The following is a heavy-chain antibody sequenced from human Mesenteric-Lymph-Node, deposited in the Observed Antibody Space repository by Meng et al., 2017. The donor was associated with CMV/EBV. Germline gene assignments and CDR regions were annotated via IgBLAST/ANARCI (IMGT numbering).Heavy chain of an antibody. D-gene: IGHD6-13*01. J-gene: IGHJ4*02. CDR3: ARDGYSSSWYSDY. V-gene: IGHV1-2*06. CDR2: IDPDSGGT. CDR1: GYTFTGYY. Sequence: KASGYTFTGYYIHWVRQAPGQGLEWMGRIDPDSGGTDYAQKFQGRVTMTRDTSVSTAYMELRSLRSDDTAVYYCARDGYSSSWYSDYWGQGTLVTVSS.